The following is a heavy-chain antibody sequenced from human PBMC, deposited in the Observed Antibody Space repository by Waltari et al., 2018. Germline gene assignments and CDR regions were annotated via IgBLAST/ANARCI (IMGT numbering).Heavy chain of an antibody. Sequence: QVHLQVSGPGLVTPSETLSLTCAVSDYSISRGFYWGWIRQPPGKGLEWIGSINHSGSTFYNPSLKSRVTISVDTALNHFSLKLNSVTATDTAVYYCARQGGYINVWWEDYWYFDHWGRGTLVTVSS. CDR2: INHSGST. J-gene: IGHJ2*01. CDR3: ARQGGYINVWWEDYWYFDH. V-gene: IGHV4-38-2*01. CDR1: DYSISRGFY. D-gene: IGHD1-26*01.